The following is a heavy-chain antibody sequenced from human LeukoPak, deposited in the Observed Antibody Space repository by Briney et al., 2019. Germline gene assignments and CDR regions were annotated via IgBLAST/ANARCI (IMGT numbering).Heavy chain of an antibody. Sequence: PGGSLRLSCAVSGITLSNYGMSWIRQAPGKGLEWVAGISGSGGSTYYADSEKGRFTISRHNPKNTLYLQMNSLRAEDTAVYFCAKRGAVIRVILVGFHKEAYYFESWGQGALVTVSS. CDR3: AKRGAVIRVILVGFHKEAYYFES. CDR2: ISGSGGST. CDR1: GITLSNYG. V-gene: IGHV3-23*01. J-gene: IGHJ4*02. D-gene: IGHD3/OR15-3a*01.